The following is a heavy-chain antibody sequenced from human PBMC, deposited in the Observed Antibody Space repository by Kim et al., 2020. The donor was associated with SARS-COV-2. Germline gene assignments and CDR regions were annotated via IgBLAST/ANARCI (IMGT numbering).Heavy chain of an antibody. Sequence: ASVKVSCKASGYTFTGYGISWVRQAPGQGLEWMGWINPYNGDTYYAQKIQGRVTMTTDTSTGTAYMELRSLRFDDTAIYYCSRRLTAVTPYYGMDFWGQG. CDR3: SRRLTAVTPYYGMDF. CDR2: INPYNGDT. D-gene: IGHD2-15*01. CDR1: GYTFTGYG. V-gene: IGHV1-18*01. J-gene: IGHJ6*02.